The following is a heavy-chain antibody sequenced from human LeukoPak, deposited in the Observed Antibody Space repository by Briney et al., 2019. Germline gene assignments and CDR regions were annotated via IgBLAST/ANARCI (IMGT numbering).Heavy chain of an antibody. J-gene: IGHJ5*02. V-gene: IGHV3-33*01. Sequence: PGGSLRLSCAASGFTFSSYGMHWVRQAPGKGLEWVAVIWYDGSNKSYADSVKGRFTISRDNSKNTLYLQMNSLRAEDTAVYYCAGAKEGYCSSTSCRRNWFDPWGQGTLVTVS. CDR2: IWYDGSNK. CDR3: AGAKEGYCSSTSCRRNWFDP. CDR1: GFTFSSYG. D-gene: IGHD2-2*01.